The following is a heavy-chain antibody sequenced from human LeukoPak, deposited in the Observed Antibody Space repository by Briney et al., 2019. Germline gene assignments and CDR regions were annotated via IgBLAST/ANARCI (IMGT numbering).Heavy chain of an antibody. CDR2: INSDGSST. CDR3: ARGPSGSYYLH. Sequence: PGGSLRLSCAASGFTFSSYWMHWVRQAPGKGLAWVSRINSDGSSTSYADSVKGRFTISRDNAKNTLYLQMNSLRAEDTAVYYCARGPSGSYYLHWGQGTLVTVSS. J-gene: IGHJ4*02. CDR1: GFTFSSYW. V-gene: IGHV3-74*01. D-gene: IGHD1-26*01.